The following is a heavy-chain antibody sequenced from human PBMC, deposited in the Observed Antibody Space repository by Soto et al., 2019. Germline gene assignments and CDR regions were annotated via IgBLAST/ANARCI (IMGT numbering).Heavy chain of an antibody. CDR2: IDKSGTAT. Sequence: QVQLVGSGGGLVKPGGSLRLSCAASGFTFSDFYMSWIRQAPGKGLEWISHIDKSGTATDYADSVRGRFTISRDNAKSSLYLQMNSLRAEDTAIYYCARYVRAFDYWGQGTVVPVSS. CDR1: GFTFSDFY. V-gene: IGHV3-11*01. J-gene: IGHJ4*02. D-gene: IGHD3-10*02. CDR3: ARYVRAFDY.